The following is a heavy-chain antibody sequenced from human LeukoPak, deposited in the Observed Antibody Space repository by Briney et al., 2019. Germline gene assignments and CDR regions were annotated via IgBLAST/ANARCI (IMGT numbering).Heavy chain of an antibody. V-gene: IGHV4-31*03. CDR2: IYYSGST. Sequence: SETLSLTCTVSGGSISSGGYYWSWIRQHPGKGLEWIGYIYYSGSTYYNPSLKSRVTISVGTSKNQFSLKLSSVTAADTAVYYCARVGGSSSSYWGQGTLVTVSS. D-gene: IGHD6-6*01. J-gene: IGHJ4*02. CDR1: GGSISSGGYY. CDR3: ARVGGSSSSY.